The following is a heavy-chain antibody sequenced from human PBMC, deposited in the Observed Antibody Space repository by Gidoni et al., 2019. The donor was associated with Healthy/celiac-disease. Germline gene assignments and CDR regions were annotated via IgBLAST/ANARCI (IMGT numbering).Heavy chain of an antibody. CDR3: ASGLFRPGDPEIDY. CDR2: MNPNSGNT. V-gene: IGHV1-8*01. J-gene: IGHJ4*02. CDR1: GYTFNSYD. D-gene: IGHD7-27*01. Sequence: QVQLVHSGAEVKKPGASVKVSCKASGYTFNSYDINWVRQATEQGLEWMGWMNPNSGNTGYAQKLQGRVNMTRITAISTAYMELSSMGSEDTAVYYCASGLFRPGDPEIDYWGQGTLVTVYS.